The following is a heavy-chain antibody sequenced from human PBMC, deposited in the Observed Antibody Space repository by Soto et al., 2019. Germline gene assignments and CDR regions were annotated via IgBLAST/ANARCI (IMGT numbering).Heavy chain of an antibody. CDR2: IYYSGTA. D-gene: IGHD4-17*01. CDR1: GGSISSSTYY. V-gene: IGHV4-39*01. J-gene: IGHJ3*02. CDR3: ARRATTVTYDAFDI. Sequence: QLQLQESGPGLVKPSETLSLTCSVSGGSISSSTYYWGWVRQPPGKGLEWIGSIYYSGTAHYTPSLTSRLTTAVDTSKNQFSLNLSAVTAADTAVYYCARRATTVTYDAFDIWGQGTMVTVSS.